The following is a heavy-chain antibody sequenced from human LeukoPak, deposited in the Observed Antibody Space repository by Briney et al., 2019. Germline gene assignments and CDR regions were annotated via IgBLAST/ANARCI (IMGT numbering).Heavy chain of an antibody. CDR1: GYTFTGYY. J-gene: IGHJ6*03. D-gene: IGHD5-18*01. CDR3: ARDESDTAMVTYYYYMDV. Sequence: ASMKVSCKASGYTFTGYYMHWVQQAPGQGLEWMGWINPNSGGTNYAQKFQGRVTMTRDTSISTAYMELSRLRSDDTAVYYCARDESDTAMVTYYYYMDVWGKGTTVTVSS. CDR2: INPNSGGT. V-gene: IGHV1-2*02.